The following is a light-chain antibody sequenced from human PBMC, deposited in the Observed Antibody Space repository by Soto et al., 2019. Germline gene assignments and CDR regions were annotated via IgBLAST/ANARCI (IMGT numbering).Light chain of an antibody. CDR1: SSDVGRYNF. CDR2: GVS. J-gene: IGLJ3*02. Sequence: QSALTQPASVSGSPGQSITISCNGTSSDVGRYNFVSWYQQHPGKAPKLLIYGVSKRPSGVSNRFSGSKSGNTASLTISGLQAEDEADYYCCSYATSSTPNWVFGGGTKLTVL. V-gene: IGLV2-23*02. CDR3: CSYATSSTPNWV.